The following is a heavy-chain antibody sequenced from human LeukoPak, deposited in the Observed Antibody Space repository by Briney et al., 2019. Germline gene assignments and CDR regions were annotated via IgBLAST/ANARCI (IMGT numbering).Heavy chain of an antibody. CDR1: GDSISGCY. V-gene: IGHV4-59*08. Sequence: KPSETLSLTCTVSGDSISGCYWSWIRQPPGKGLEWLAYVHSSGITNFNPSFKVRIVISVDTSKNHFSLKLTSVTAAYTAVYYCARHGQLCGSYPLDHWGQGTLVTVSS. D-gene: IGHD3-16*02. CDR3: ARHGQLCGSYPLDH. CDR2: VHSSGIT. J-gene: IGHJ4*02.